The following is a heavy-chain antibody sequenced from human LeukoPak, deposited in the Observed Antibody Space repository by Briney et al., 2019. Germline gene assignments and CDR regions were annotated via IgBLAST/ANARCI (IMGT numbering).Heavy chain of an antibody. CDR2: IIATGGST. Sequence: PAASLRLSCAAAGFTFSSYAMSWVRQAPGKGLEWVSRIIATGGSTYYADSVKGRFAISRDNSKNTLYLQLNSLRVEDTAVYYCAKGKTSGWDQDAFDIWGQGTMVTVSS. J-gene: IGHJ3*02. V-gene: IGHV3-23*01. D-gene: IGHD6-19*01. CDR3: AKGKTSGWDQDAFDI. CDR1: GFTFSSYA.